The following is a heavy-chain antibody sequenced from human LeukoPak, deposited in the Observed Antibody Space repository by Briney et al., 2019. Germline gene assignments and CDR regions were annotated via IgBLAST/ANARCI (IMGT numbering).Heavy chain of an antibody. CDR1: GFTVSSNY. Sequence: GGSLRLSCAASGFTVSSNYMSWVRQAPGKGLEWVSVIYSGGSTYYADSVKGRFTISRDNSKNTLYLQMNSLRAEDTAVYYCAKDGYDSSGYYYPDAFDIWGQGTMVTVSS. J-gene: IGHJ3*02. D-gene: IGHD3-22*01. CDR2: IYSGGST. CDR3: AKDGYDSSGYYYPDAFDI. V-gene: IGHV3-53*01.